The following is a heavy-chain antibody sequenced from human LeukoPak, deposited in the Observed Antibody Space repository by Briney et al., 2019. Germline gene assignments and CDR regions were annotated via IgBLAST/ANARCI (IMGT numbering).Heavy chain of an antibody. V-gene: IGHV1-69*05. CDR1: GGTFSSYA. J-gene: IGHJ6*03. Sequence: ASVKVSCQASGGTFSSYAISWVRQAPGQGLEWMGGIIPIFGTANYAQKFQGRVTITTDESTSTAYMELSSLRSEDTAVYYCARAVRQQWLPRSYYYYYMDVWGKGTTVTVSS. CDR2: IIPIFGTA. CDR3: ARAVRQQWLPRSYYYYYMDV. D-gene: IGHD6-19*01.